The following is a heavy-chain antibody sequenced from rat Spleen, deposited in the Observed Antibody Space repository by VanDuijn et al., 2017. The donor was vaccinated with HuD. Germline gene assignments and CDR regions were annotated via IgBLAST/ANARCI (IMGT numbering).Heavy chain of an antibody. J-gene: IGHJ2*01. CDR1: GFSLTNYY. CDR2: IRSGGST. D-gene: IGHD1-6*01. V-gene: IGHV2-65*01. CDR3: ARAGVYYGSQGPFDY. Sequence: QVQLKETGPGLVQPTQTLSITCTVSGFSLTNYYIQWVRQTPGKGLEWMGFIRSGGSTDYNSEFKSRLSISRDTSKNQVFLKMNSLKTEDTGIYYCARAGVYYGSQGPFDYWGQGVMVTVSS.